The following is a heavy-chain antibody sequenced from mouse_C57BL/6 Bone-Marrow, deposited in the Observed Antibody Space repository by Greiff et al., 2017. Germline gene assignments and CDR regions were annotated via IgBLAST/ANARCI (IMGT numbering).Heavy chain of an antibody. CDR3: ARGPHYYDGSSYFDY. J-gene: IGHJ2*01. Sequence: QVQLQQSGAELARPGASVKLSCKASGYTFTSYGISWVKQRTGQGLEWIGEIYPRSGNTYYNEKFKGKATLTADKSSSTAYMELRSLTSEDSAVYVCARGPHYYDGSSYFDYWGQGTTLTVSA. D-gene: IGHD1-1*01. V-gene: IGHV1-81*01. CDR2: IYPRSGNT. CDR1: GYTFTSYG.